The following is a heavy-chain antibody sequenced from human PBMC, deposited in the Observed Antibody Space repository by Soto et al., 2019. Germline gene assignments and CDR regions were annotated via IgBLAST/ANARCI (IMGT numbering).Heavy chain of an antibody. J-gene: IGHJ6*02. CDR3: ASLMSSGYYYGMDV. D-gene: IGHD3-10*01. Sequence: QVQLVQSGAEVKKPGSSVKVSCKASGGTFSSYTISWVRQAPGQGLEWMGRIIPILGIANYAQKSQGRVTITADKSTSTAYMELSSLRSEDTAVSYCASLMSSGYYYGMDVWGQGTTVTVSS. CDR1: GGTFSSYT. CDR2: IIPILGIA. V-gene: IGHV1-69*02.